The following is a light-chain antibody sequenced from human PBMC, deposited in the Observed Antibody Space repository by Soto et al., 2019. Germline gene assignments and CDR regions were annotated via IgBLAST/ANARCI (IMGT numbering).Light chain of an antibody. CDR2: GAS. J-gene: IGKJ2*01. CDR3: QQYDISRP. CDR1: QSVSSSY. Sequence: EIVLTQSPGNLSLSPGERATLSCRASQSVSSSYLAWYQQKPGQAPRLLIYGASSRATGIPDRFGGSRAGTDFTLTISILATEAVTLYYCQQYDISRPFGQGTKLEIK. V-gene: IGKV3-20*01.